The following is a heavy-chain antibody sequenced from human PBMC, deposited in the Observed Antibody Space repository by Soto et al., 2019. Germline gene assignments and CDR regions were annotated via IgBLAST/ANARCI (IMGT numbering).Heavy chain of an antibody. CDR2: INTYNGNS. V-gene: IGHV1-18*01. CDR1: GYTPTNYY. J-gene: IGHJ4*02. Sequence: ASVKGSRKASGYTPTNYYMHRGRKAAGQGPEWRGWINTYNGNSNYAQKFQGRVTMTTDTSTNTAYMELRSLTSDDTAVYYCARDCTGGSCFCIYWGQGTLVTVSS. CDR3: ARDCTGGSCFCIY. D-gene: IGHD2-15*01.